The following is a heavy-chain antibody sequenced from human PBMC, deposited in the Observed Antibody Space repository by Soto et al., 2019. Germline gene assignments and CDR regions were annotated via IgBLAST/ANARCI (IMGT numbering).Heavy chain of an antibody. CDR2: IRGSGGST. V-gene: IGHV3-23*01. CDR3: AKVHDSSGYYLGYFQH. J-gene: IGHJ1*01. CDR1: GFAFSNYD. Sequence: EVQLLESGGGLVQPGGSLRLSCAASGFAFSNYDMSRVRQAPGRGLEWVSAIRGSGGSTYYADSVKGRFTISRDKSKNTLFLHMNSLRAEDTAVYYCAKVHDSSGYYLGYFQHWGQGTLVTVSS. D-gene: IGHD3-22*01.